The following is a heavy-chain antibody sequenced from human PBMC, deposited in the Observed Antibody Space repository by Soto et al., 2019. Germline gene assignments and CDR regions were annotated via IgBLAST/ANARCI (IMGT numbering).Heavy chain of an antibody. CDR1: GDTFTNFG. Sequence: HLVQSGPEVKKPGASVTVSCKTSGDTFTNFGLSWVRQAPGQGLEWMGWIATYNSNKNYAQKFQGRLAPTTDTSTSTGYRELKILEYDDTAVYYCARVLRGVVNWFDPWGQGTLVTVFS. J-gene: IGHJ5*02. CDR2: IATYNSNK. D-gene: IGHD3-10*01. CDR3: ARVLRGVVNWFDP. V-gene: IGHV1-18*01.